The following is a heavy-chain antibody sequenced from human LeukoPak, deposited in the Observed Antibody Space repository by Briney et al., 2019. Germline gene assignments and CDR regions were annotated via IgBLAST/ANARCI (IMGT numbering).Heavy chain of an antibody. CDR1: GFTFDDYA. D-gene: IGHD3-10*01. J-gene: IGHJ4*02. CDR3: AKDGYYYGSGSYYRIDY. Sequence: PGRSLRLSCAASGFTFDDYAMHWVRQAPGKGLEWVSGISWNSGSIGYADSVKGRFTISRDNAKNSLYLQMNSLRAEDTALYYCAKDGYYYGSGSYYRIDYWGQGTLVTVSS. CDR2: ISWNSGSI. V-gene: IGHV3-9*01.